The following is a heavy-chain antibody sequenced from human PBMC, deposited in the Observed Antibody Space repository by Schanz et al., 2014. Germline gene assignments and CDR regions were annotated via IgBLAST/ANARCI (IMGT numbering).Heavy chain of an antibody. CDR3: AKAGSGWSTAGYYY. V-gene: IGHV3-48*04. J-gene: IGHJ4*02. CDR2: ISSSGSTI. CDR1: GFTFTTYA. Sequence: DVQLLESGGGLVQPGESLRLSCAASGFTFTTYAMTWVRQAPGKGLEWVSYISSSGSTIYYADSVKGRFTISRDNAKNSLYLQMNSLRAEDTALYYCAKAGSGWSTAGYYYWGQGTLVAVSS. D-gene: IGHD6-19*01.